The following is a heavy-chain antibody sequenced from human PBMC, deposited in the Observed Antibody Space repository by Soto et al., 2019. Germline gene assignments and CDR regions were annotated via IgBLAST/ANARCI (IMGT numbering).Heavy chain of an antibody. Sequence: QVQLVQSGAEVKKPGASVKGSCKASGYTFTSYGSSWVRQAPGQGLGWMGWISAYNGNTNYAQKLQGRVTMTTDTSTSTAYMELRSLRSDDTAVYYCARVNLDYDSTYFDYWGQGTLVTVSS. V-gene: IGHV1-18*04. CDR2: ISAYNGNT. J-gene: IGHJ4*02. CDR3: ARVNLDYDSTYFDY. D-gene: IGHD3-22*01. CDR1: GYTFTSYG.